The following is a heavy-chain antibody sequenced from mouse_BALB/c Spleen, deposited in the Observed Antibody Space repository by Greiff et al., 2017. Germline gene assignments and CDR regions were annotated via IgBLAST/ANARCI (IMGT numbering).Heavy chain of an antibody. CDR3: TRGRSMDY. Sequence: SGAELVRPGASVTLSCKASGYTFTDYEMHWVKQTPVHGLEWIGAIDPETGGTAYNQKFKGKATLTADKSSSTAYMELRSLTSEDSAVYYCTRGRSMDYWGQGTSVTVSS. V-gene: IGHV1-15*01. CDR1: GYTFTDYE. J-gene: IGHJ4*01. CDR2: IDPETGGT.